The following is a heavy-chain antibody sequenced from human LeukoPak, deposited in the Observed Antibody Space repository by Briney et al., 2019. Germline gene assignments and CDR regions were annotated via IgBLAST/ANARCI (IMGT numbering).Heavy chain of an antibody. Sequence: SETLSLTCAAYGGSFSGYYWSWIRQPPGKGLEWIGEINHSGSTNYNPSLKSRVTISVDTSKNQFSLKLSSVTAADTAVYYCARGRISYDFWSGYCPRFDPWGQGTLVTVSS. CDR3: ARGRISYDFWSGYCPRFDP. D-gene: IGHD3-3*01. V-gene: IGHV4-34*01. CDR2: INHSGST. CDR1: GGSFSGYY. J-gene: IGHJ5*02.